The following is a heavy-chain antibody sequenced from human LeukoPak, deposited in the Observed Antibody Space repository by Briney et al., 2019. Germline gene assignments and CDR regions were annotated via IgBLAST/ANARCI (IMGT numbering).Heavy chain of an antibody. D-gene: IGHD3-3*01. CDR2: INTGNGNT. CDR3: ARDIRAYYDFWSGYSLDAFDI. V-gene: IGHV1-3*03. Sequence: ASVKVSCKASGYTFTSYTMHWVRQAPGQRLEWMGWINTGNGNTKYSQEFQGRVTITRDTSASTAYMELSSLRSEDMAVYYCARDIRAYYDFWSGYSLDAFDIWGQGTMVTVSS. CDR1: GYTFTSYT. J-gene: IGHJ3*02.